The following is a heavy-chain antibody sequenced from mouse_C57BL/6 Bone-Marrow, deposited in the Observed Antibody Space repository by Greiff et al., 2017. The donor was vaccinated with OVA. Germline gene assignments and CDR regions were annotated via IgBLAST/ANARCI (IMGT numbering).Heavy chain of an antibody. J-gene: IGHJ3*01. CDR3: VYYYGSSPAWFAY. D-gene: IGHD1-1*01. CDR1: GYTFTSYW. Sequence: VQLQQPGAELVKPGASVKLSCKASGYTFTSYWMQWVKQRPGQGLEWIGEIDPSDSYTNYNQKFKGKATLTVDTSSSTAYMQLSSLTSEDSAVYYCVYYYGSSPAWFAYWGQGTLVTVSA. CDR2: IDPSDSYT. V-gene: IGHV1-50*01.